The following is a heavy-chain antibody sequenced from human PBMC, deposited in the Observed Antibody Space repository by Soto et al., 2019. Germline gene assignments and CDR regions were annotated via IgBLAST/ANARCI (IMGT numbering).Heavy chain of an antibody. CDR2: IKQDGSEK. V-gene: IGHV3-7*01. Sequence: PGGSLRLSCAASGFTFSRYWMNWVRQAPGKGLEWVANIKQDGSEKYYVDSVKGRFTISRDNAKNSLYLQMNSLRVEDTAVYYCARDGGYDYRSGNFYNDYWGQGTLVTVSS. D-gene: IGHD3-10*01. CDR1: GFTFSRYW. CDR3: ARDGGYDYRSGNFYNDY. J-gene: IGHJ4*02.